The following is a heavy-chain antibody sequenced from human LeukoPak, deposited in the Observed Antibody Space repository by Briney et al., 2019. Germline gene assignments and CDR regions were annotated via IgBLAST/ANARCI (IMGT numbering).Heavy chain of an antibody. J-gene: IGHJ3*02. Sequence: ASVKVSCKVSGYTLTELSMHWVRQAPGKGLEWMGGFDPEDGETIYAQKFQGRVTMTRDTSISTAYMDLSSLGSDDTAVYYCARHTTIFGVAIIDIWGQGTMVTVSS. CDR1: GYTLTELS. V-gene: IGHV1-24*01. CDR3: ARHTTIFGVAIIDI. D-gene: IGHD3-3*01. CDR2: FDPEDGET.